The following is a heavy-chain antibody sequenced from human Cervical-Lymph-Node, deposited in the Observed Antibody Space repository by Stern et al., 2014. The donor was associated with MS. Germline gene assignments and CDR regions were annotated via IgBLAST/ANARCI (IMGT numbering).Heavy chain of an antibody. D-gene: IGHD2-15*01. CDR2: IYYTGST. J-gene: IGHJ5*02. Sequence: QVQLQESGPGLVKPSETLSLTCTVSGDSLSGNYWSWIRQPPGKGLERIGYIYYTGSTSYNPSLKSRVTISIDSSKTQFSLSLNSVTAADTAVYYCARVVVLAGSRWFDPWGQGILVSVSS. V-gene: IGHV4-59*01. CDR3: ARVVVLAGSRWFDP. CDR1: GDSLSGNY.